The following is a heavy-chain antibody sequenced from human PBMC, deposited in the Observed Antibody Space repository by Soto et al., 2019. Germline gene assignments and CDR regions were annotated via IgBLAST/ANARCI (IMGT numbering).Heavy chain of an antibody. CDR1: GFTFSSYA. CDR2: ISGSGGST. V-gene: IGHV3-23*01. D-gene: IGHD3-3*01. J-gene: IGHJ6*02. Sequence: GGSLRLSCAASGFTFSSYAMSWVRQAPGKGLEWVSAISGSGGSTYYADSVKGRFTISRDNSKNTLYLQMNSLRAEDTAVYYCAKEKRVWSGYPYFYYYGMDVWGQGTTVTVSS. CDR3: AKEKRVWSGYPYFYYYGMDV.